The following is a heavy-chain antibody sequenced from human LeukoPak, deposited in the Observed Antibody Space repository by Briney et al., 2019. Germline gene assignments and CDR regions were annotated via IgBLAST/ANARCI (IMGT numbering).Heavy chain of an antibody. D-gene: IGHD5-24*01. CDR2: IYYSGTT. J-gene: IGHJ4*02. CDR1: GDSISSSNYY. CDR3: ARKRWLQPFDY. V-gene: IGHV4-39*02. Sequence: SETLSLTCTVSGDSISSSNYYWAWIRQPPGKGLEWIGSIYYSGTTYYSPSLKSRVTISVDTSKNHFSLKLSSVTAADTAVYYCARKRWLQPFDYWGQGTPVTVSS.